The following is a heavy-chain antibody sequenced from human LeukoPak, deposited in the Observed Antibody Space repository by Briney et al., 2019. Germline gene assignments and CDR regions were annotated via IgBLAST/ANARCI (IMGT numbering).Heavy chain of an antibody. V-gene: IGHV1-18*01. D-gene: IGHD3-10*01. Sequence: ASVKVSCKASGYTFTSYGISWVRQAPGQGLEWMGWISAYNGNTNYAQKLQGRVTMTTDTSTSTAYMELRSLRSDDTAVYYCAASPGGSGSYTRYYYGMDVWGQGTTVTVSS. CDR2: ISAYNGNT. CDR1: GYTFTSYG. J-gene: IGHJ6*02. CDR3: AASPGGSGSYTRYYYGMDV.